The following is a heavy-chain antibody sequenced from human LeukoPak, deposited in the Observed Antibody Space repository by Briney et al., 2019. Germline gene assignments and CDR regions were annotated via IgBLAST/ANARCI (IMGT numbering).Heavy chain of an antibody. CDR1: GGSFSGYY. J-gene: IGHJ4*02. CDR2: INHSGST. Sequence: SETLSLTCAVYGGSFSGYYWSWIRQPAGKGLEWIGEINHSGSTNYNPSLKSRVTISVDTSKNQFSLKLSSVTAADTAVYYCARGRVEVLATTYYFDYWGQGTLVTVSS. D-gene: IGHD5-24*01. CDR3: ARGRVEVLATTYYFDY. V-gene: IGHV4-34*01.